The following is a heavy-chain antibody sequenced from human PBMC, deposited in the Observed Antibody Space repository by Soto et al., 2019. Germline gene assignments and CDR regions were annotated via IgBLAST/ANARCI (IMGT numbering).Heavy chain of an antibody. V-gene: IGHV3-74*01. D-gene: IGHD3-16*01. CDR1: GFTFSSYW. CDR3: ARGGASGVPPAH. CDR2: INSDGYST. J-gene: IGHJ1*01. Sequence: EVQLVESGGGLVQPGGSLRLSCAASGFTFSSYWMHWVLQAPGKGLVWVSRINSDGYSTSYADSVKGRFTISRDNAKNTLYLQMNSLRAEDTAVYYCARGGASGVPPAHWGQGTLVTVSS.